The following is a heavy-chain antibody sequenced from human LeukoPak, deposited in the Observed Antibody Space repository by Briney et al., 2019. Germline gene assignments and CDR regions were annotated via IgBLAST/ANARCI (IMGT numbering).Heavy chain of an antibody. J-gene: IGHJ4*02. Sequence: PSETLSLTCAVYGGSFSGYYWSWIRQPPGKGLEWIGEISHSGSTNYNPSLKSRVTISVDTSKNQFSLKLSSVTAADTAVYYCARGPTGVFGYWGQGTLVTVSS. D-gene: IGHD1-1*01. CDR3: ARGPTGVFGY. CDR2: ISHSGST. V-gene: IGHV4-34*01. CDR1: GGSFSGYY.